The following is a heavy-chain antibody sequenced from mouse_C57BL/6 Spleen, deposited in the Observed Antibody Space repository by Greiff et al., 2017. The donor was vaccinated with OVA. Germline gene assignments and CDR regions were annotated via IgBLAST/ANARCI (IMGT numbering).Heavy chain of an antibody. CDR1: GYTFTSYW. V-gene: IGHV1-64*01. Sequence: QVQLQQPGAELVKPGASVKLSCKASGYTFTSYWMHWVKQRPGQGLEWIGMIHPNSGSTNYNEKFKSKATLTVDKSSSTAYMQRSSLTSEDSAVYYCARGDYYDYPYYCDYWGQGTTLTVSS. CDR3: ARGDYYDYPYYCDY. J-gene: IGHJ2*01. D-gene: IGHD2-4*01. CDR2: IHPNSGST.